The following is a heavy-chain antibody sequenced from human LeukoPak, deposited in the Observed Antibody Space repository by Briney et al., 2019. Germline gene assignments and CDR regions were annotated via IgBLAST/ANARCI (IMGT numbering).Heavy chain of an antibody. Sequence: PGGSLRLSCTASGFTFSSYAMSWVRQAPGKGLEWVSAISGSGGSTYYADSVKGRFTISRDNSKNTLYLQMNSLRAEDTAVYYCAKGSGYYPEYFQHWGQGTLVTVSS. J-gene: IGHJ1*01. CDR1: GFTFSSYA. D-gene: IGHD3-22*01. CDR2: ISGSGGST. CDR3: AKGSGYYPEYFQH. V-gene: IGHV3-23*01.